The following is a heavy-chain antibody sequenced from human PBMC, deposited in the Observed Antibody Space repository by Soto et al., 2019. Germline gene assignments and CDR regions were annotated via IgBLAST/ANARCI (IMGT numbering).Heavy chain of an antibody. CDR1: GFTFSTYG. D-gene: IGHD3-10*01. Sequence: GESLRLSCAPSGFTFSTYGMHWVRQAPGKGLEWVAVIWYDGSNQYYADSVKGRFTISRDNSKNMLYLQMNSLRAEDTAVYYCARDLGAFNYGSAYFDYWGQGTPVTVSS. CDR2: IWYDGSNQ. CDR3: ARDLGAFNYGSAYFDY. V-gene: IGHV3-33*01. J-gene: IGHJ4*02.